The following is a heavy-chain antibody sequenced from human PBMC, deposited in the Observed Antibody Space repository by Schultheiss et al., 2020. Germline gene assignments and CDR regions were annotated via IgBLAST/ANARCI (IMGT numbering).Heavy chain of an antibody. D-gene: IGHD1-26*01. CDR3: AKDLKGGGSPLRGANYYYYNIEV. CDR2: ISYDGSNK. Sequence: GGSLRLSCAASGFTFSDYYMSWIRQAPGKGLARVVVISYDGSNKYYAESVKGRFTISRDNSKNTLYLQMNSLRAEDTAVYYCAKDLKGGGSPLRGANYYYYNIEVWGKGTTVTVSS. J-gene: IGHJ6*03. V-gene: IGHV3-30*18. CDR1: GFTFSDYY.